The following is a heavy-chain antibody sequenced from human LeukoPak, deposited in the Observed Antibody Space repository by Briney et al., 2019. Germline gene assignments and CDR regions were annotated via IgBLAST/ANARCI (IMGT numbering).Heavy chain of an antibody. CDR1: GGSISSYY. V-gene: IGHV4-59*01. Sequence: SETLSLTCTVSGGSISSYYWSWIRQPPGKGLEWIGYIYYSGSTNYNPSLKSRVTISVDTSKNQFSLKLSSVTAADTAVYYCARAPLTIFGVVMPFDPWGQGTLVTVSS. CDR2: IYYSGST. J-gene: IGHJ5*02. CDR3: ARAPLTIFGVVMPFDP. D-gene: IGHD3-3*01.